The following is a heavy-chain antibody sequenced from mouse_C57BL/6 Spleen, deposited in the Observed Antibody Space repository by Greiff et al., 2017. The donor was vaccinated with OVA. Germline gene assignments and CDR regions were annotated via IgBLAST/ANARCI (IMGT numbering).Heavy chain of an antibody. CDR2: INPGSGGT. D-gene: IGHD2-4*01. J-gene: IGHJ2*01. CDR1: GYAFTNYL. Sequence: VKLQESGAELVRPGTSVKVSCKASGYAFTNYLIEWVKQRPGQGLEWIGVINPGSGGTNYNEKFKGKATLTADKSSSTAYMQLSSLTSEDSAVYFCARGYDYSFDYWGQGTTLTVSS. V-gene: IGHV1-54*01. CDR3: ARGYDYSFDY.